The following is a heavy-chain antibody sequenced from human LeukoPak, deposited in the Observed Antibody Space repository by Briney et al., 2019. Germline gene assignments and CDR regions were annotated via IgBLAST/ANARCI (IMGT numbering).Heavy chain of an antibody. Sequence: ASVKVSCKASGYTFTSYDINWVRQATGQGLEWMGWMNPNSGNTGYAQKFQGRVTMTRNTSISTAYMELSSLRSEDTAVYYCVAATHHYYYYMDVWAKGPRSPSP. CDR2: MNPNSGNT. CDR1: GYTFTSYD. V-gene: IGHV1-8*01. CDR3: VAATHHYYYYMDV. J-gene: IGHJ6*03. D-gene: IGHD6-25*01.